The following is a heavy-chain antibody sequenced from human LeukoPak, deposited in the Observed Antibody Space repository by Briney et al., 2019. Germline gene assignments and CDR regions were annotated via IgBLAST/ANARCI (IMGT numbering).Heavy chain of an antibody. J-gene: IGHJ6*03. CDR2: IWDDGSKT. CDR3: ARDRYYGSENYYYYYYMDV. Sequence: GGSPRLSCAASGFTFGNYGMRWVRQAPGKGLEWVAVIWDDGSKTYYADSVKGRITISRDKYTNTPSLQMSRLRAEDTAVYYCARDRYYGSENYYYYYYMDVWGKGTTVTAS. CDR1: GFTFGNYG. V-gene: IGHV3-33*01. D-gene: IGHD3-10*01.